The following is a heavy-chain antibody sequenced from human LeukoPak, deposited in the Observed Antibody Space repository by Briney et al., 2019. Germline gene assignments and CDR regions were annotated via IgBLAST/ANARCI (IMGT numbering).Heavy chain of an antibody. V-gene: IGHV4-59*12. CDR2: IYYSGST. J-gene: IGHJ4*02. Sequence: PSEILSLTCTVSGGSISGYYWSWIRQSPGEGLEWIGYIYYSGSTNYNPSLKSRVTISVDTSKNQFSLKLSSVTAADTAVYYCARVNPYDILTGYEFDYWGQGTLVTVSS. D-gene: IGHD3-9*01. CDR1: GGSISGYY. CDR3: ARVNPYDILTGYEFDY.